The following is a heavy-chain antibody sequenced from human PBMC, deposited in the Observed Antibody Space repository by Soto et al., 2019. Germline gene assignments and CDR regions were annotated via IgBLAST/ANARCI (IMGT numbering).Heavy chain of an antibody. D-gene: IGHD1-26*01. J-gene: IGHJ6*02. CDR2: ISYDGSNK. CDR1: GFTFSSYA. V-gene: IGHV3-30-3*01. Sequence: WGSPRLSCAASGFTFSSYAMHWVRQAPGKGLEWVAVISYDGSNKYYADSVKGRFTISRDNSKNTLYLQMNSLRAEDTAVYYCARDVESGSSQYYYYYYGMDVWGQGTTVTVSS. CDR3: ARDVESGSSQYYYYYYGMDV.